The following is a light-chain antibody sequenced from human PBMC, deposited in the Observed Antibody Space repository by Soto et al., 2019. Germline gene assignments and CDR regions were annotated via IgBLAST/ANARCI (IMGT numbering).Light chain of an antibody. CDR3: QQYGSSGT. V-gene: IGKV3-20*01. Sequence: EIVLTQSPGTLSLSPGERVALSCRASQSVTSTYLAWFQQKPGQAPRLLIYGASTRATGIPDRFSGSGSGTDFTLTITRLEPEDFVVYYCQQYGSSGTFGQGTKVDIK. J-gene: IGKJ1*01. CDR2: GAS. CDR1: QSVTSTY.